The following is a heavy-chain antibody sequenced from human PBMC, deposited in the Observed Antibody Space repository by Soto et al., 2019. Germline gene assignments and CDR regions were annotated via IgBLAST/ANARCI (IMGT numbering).Heavy chain of an antibody. V-gene: IGHV1-69*02. CDR2: IIPLLDVT. J-gene: IGHJ4*02. Sequence: QVQLVQSGAEVKKPGSSVKVSCKASGGTFSTYTINWVRQSPGQGLEWMGRIIPLLDVTNNAQRFQGRVTITADKSTSTVYMELTSLTSQDTAVYYCARYSGTVGYADSWGQGTLVTVSS. CDR1: GGTFSTYT. CDR3: ARYSGTVGYADS. D-gene: IGHD3-10*01.